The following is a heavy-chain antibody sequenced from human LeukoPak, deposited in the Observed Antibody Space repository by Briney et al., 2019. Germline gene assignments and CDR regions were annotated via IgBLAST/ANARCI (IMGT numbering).Heavy chain of an antibody. J-gene: IGHJ4*02. CDR2: IKQDGTDK. CDR3: ARDEK. Sequence: GSLRLSSAASGXTISNSCMNWVRQAPGKGLEWVATIKQDGTDKIYVDSVKGRFTISRDSAKNSLYLQMNNLRAEDTAVYYCARDEKWGQGALVTVSS. V-gene: IGHV3-7*04. CDR1: GXTISNSC.